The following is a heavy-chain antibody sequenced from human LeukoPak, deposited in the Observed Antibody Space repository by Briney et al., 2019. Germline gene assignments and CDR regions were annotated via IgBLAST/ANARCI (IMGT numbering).Heavy chain of an antibody. CDR1: GYTFTSYG. CDR3: ATGLGYCSSTSCYEDY. Sequence: ASVKVSCKASGYTFTSYGISWVRQAPGQGLEWMGWISAYNGNTNYAQKLQGRVTMTEDTSTDTAYMELSSLRSEDTAVYYCATGLGYCSSTSCYEDYWGQGTLVTVSS. D-gene: IGHD2-2*01. J-gene: IGHJ4*02. V-gene: IGHV1-18*01. CDR2: ISAYNGNT.